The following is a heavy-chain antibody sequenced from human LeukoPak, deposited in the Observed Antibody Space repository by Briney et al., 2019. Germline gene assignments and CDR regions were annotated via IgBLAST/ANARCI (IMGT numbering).Heavy chain of an antibody. V-gene: IGHV3-23*01. Sequence: GGSLRLSCAASGFTFSSYAMSWVRQAPGKGLEWVSAISGSGGSTYYADSVKGRFTISRDNSKNTPYLQMNSLRAEDAAVYYCAKVNGDYGRNWFDPWGQGTLVTVSS. CDR3: AKVNGDYGRNWFDP. CDR1: GFTFSSYA. D-gene: IGHD4-17*01. CDR2: ISGSGGST. J-gene: IGHJ5*02.